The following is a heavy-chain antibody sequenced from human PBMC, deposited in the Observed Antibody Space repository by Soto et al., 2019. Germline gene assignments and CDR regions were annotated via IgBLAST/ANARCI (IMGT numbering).Heavy chain of an antibody. V-gene: IGHV3-23*01. D-gene: IGHD3-16*02. CDR1: GFTFPSYA. CDR2: ISFSGGMT. Sequence: PGGSLRLSCAASGFTFPSYAMNWVRQAPGKGLEWVSGISFSGGMTSYADSVKGRFTISRDNAKNTLYLQMNSLRAEDTAVYYCPRGWGSYRNFDYWGQGSLVTVSS. CDR3: PRGWGSYRNFDY. J-gene: IGHJ4*02.